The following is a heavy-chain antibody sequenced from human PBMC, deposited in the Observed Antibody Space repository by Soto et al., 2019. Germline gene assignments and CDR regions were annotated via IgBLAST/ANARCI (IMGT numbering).Heavy chain of an antibody. CDR1: GYTFTSYG. V-gene: IGHV1-18*04. D-gene: IGHD5-12*01. Sequence: GASVKVSCKASGYTFTSYGISWVRQAPGQGLEWMGWISAYNGNTNYAQKLQGRVTMTTDTSTSTAYMELRSLRSDDTAVYYCASHRDGYNREDAFDIWGQGTMVTVSS. CDR3: ASHRDGYNREDAFDI. J-gene: IGHJ3*02. CDR2: ISAYNGNT.